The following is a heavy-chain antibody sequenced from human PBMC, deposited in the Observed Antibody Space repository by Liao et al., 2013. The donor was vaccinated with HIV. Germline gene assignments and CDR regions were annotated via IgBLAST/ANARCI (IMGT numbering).Heavy chain of an antibody. CDR1: GDSMSSGSFY. V-gene: IGHV4-61*02. CDR3: ARGDNGFWSGSHYYFYYMDV. J-gene: IGHJ6*03. Sequence: QVQLQESGPGPVKPSQTLSLTCTVSGDSMSSGSFYWSWIRQPAGKGLEWIGRIHASGSTNYNPSLKSRVTISVDTSKNQFSLRLSSVTAADTAVYYCARGDNGFWSGSHYYFYYMDVWGKGTTVTVSS. D-gene: IGHD3-3*01. CDR2: IHASGST.